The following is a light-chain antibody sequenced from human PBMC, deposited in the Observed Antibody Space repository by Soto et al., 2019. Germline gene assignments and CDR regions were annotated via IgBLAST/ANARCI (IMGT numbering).Light chain of an antibody. Sequence: EIVLTQSPGTLSLSPGERATLSCRASQSVSSSYLAWYQQKPGRAPRLLIYGASSRATGIPDRFSGSGSGTDFTLTISRLEPEDFAVYYCQQYGSSPVTFGQGTKLEIK. V-gene: IGKV3-20*01. CDR2: GAS. CDR3: QQYGSSPVT. J-gene: IGKJ2*01. CDR1: QSVSSSY.